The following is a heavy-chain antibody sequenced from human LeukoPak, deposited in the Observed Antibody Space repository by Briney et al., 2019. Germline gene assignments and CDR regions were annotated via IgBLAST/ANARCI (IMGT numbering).Heavy chain of an antibody. CDR3: ARGDIAVAGTGGDY. J-gene: IGHJ4*02. CDR1: GGTFSSYA. Sequence: ASVKVSCKASGGTFSSYAISWVRQAPGQGLEWMGWIRVYNGNTNYAQKLQDRITMTTDTSTSTAYMELRSLRSDDTAVYYCARGDIAVAGTGGDYWGQGTLVTVSS. V-gene: IGHV1-18*01. CDR2: IRVYNGNT. D-gene: IGHD6-19*01.